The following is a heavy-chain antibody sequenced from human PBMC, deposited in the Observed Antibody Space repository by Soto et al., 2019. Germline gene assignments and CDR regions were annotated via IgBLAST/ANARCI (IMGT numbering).Heavy chain of an antibody. J-gene: IGHJ1*01. V-gene: IGHV5-51*01. Sequence: GASLKISCKGSGYSFTSYWIGWVRQMPGKGLEWMGIIYPGDSDTRYSPSFQGQVTISRDNSKNTLYLQMNSLRAEDTAVYYCVPYIPAAGTRYFQHWGQGTLVTVSS. CDR3: VPYIPAAGTRYFQH. CDR1: GYSFTSYW. D-gene: IGHD6-13*01. CDR2: IYPGDSDT.